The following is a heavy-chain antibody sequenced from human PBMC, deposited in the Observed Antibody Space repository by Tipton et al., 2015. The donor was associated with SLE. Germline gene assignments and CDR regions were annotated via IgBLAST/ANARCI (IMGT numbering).Heavy chain of an antibody. CDR2: IYYSGST. J-gene: IGHJ4*02. CDR1: GGSFSGYY. CDR3: ARGPPTGTTDY. V-gene: IGHV4-34*01. Sequence: TLSLTCAVYGGSFSGYYWSWIRQPPGKGLEWIGSIYYSGSTNYNPSLKSRVTISVDTSKNQFSLKLSSVTAADTAVYYCARGPPTGTTDYWGQGTLVTVSS. D-gene: IGHD1-7*01.